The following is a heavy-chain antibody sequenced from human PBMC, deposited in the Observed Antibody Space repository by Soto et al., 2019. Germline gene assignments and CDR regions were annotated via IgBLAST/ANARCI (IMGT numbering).Heavy chain of an antibody. Sequence: GGSLRLSCAASGFTVSSNYMSWVRQAPGKGLEWVSVIYSGGGTYYADSVKGRFTISRDNSKNTLYLQMNSLRAEDTAVYYCARDRGYNFHYYYGMDVWGQGTTVTVSS. CDR3: ARDRGYNFHYYYGMDV. J-gene: IGHJ6*02. CDR1: GFTVSSNY. CDR2: IYSGGGT. V-gene: IGHV3-53*01. D-gene: IGHD5-12*01.